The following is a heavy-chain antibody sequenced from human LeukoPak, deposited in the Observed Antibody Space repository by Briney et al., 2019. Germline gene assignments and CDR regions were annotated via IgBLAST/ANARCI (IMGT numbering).Heavy chain of an antibody. D-gene: IGHD6-19*01. Sequence: GGSLRLSCAASGFTFSYYGMHWVRQAPGKGLEWVAFIRYDGSNEYYADSVKGRFTISRDNSKNTLSLQMNSLRAEDTAVYYCARESVAGTSGIDYWGQGTLVTVSS. J-gene: IGHJ4*02. CDR3: ARESVAGTSGIDY. CDR1: GFTFSYYG. CDR2: IRYDGSNE. V-gene: IGHV3-30*02.